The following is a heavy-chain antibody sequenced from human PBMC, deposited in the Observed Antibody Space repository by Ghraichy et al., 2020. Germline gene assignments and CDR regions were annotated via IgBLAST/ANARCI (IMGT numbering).Heavy chain of an antibody. CDR2: IYYSGST. CDR1: GGSVSSGSYY. D-gene: IGHD3-10*01. Sequence: SETLSLTCTVSGGSVSSGSYYWSWIRQPPGKGLEWIGNIYYSGSTNYNPSLKSRVTISVDTSKNQFSLKLSSVTAADTAVYYCARDHPITMVRGVDYYYGMDVWGQGTTVTVSS. CDR3: ARDHPITMVRGVDYYYGMDV. V-gene: IGHV4-61*01. J-gene: IGHJ6*02.